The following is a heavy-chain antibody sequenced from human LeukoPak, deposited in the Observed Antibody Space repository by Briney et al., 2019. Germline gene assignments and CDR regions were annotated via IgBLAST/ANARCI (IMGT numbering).Heavy chain of an antibody. V-gene: IGHV3-53*01. Sequence: PGGSLRLSCAASGFTVSSNYMSWVRQAPGKGLEWVSVIYSGGSTYYADSVKGRFTISRDNSKNTLFLQMNSLRAEDTAVYYCARVADYIDAFDIWGQGTMVTVSS. CDR1: GFTVSSNY. CDR2: IYSGGST. D-gene: IGHD3-16*01. J-gene: IGHJ3*02. CDR3: ARVADYIDAFDI.